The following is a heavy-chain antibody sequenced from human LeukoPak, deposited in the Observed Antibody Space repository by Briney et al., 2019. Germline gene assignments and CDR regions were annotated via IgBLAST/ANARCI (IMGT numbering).Heavy chain of an antibody. CDR3: ARDNPWLAAAGTLGY. V-gene: IGHV3-33*01. CDR2: IWYDGSNK. Sequence: GGSLRLSCAASGFTFSSYGMHWVRQAPGKGLEWVAVIWYDGSNKYYADSVKGRFTISRDNSKNTLYLQMNSLRAEDTAVYYCARDNPWLAAAGTLGYWGQGTLVTVSP. J-gene: IGHJ4*02. D-gene: IGHD6-13*01. CDR1: GFTFSSYG.